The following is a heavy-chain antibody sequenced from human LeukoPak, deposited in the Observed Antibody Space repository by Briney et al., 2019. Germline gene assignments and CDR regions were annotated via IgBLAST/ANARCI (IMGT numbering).Heavy chain of an antibody. CDR2: IYHSGST. V-gene: IGHV4-30-2*01. D-gene: IGHD5-24*01. CDR1: DGSISSGGYS. Sequence: SETLSLTCAVSDGSISSGGYSWSWIRQPPGKGLEWIGYIYHSGSTYYNPSLKSRVTISVDRSKNQFSLKLSSVTAADTAMYYCARSEEMAALFDYWGQGTLVTVSS. J-gene: IGHJ4*02. CDR3: ARSEEMAALFDY.